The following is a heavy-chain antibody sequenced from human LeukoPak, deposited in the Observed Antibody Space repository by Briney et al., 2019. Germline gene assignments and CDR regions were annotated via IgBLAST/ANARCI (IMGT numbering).Heavy chain of an antibody. CDR3: AKVAYSSPEDV. V-gene: IGHV3-74*01. CDR2: INSDGSST. Sequence: GGSLRLSCAASGFTFSSYWMHWDRHAPGKGLVWVSRINSDGSSTSYADSVKGRFTISRDNSKNTLYLQMNSLRAEDTAVYYCAKVAYSSPEDVWGKGTTVTVSS. D-gene: IGHD6-19*01. J-gene: IGHJ6*03. CDR1: GFTFSSYW.